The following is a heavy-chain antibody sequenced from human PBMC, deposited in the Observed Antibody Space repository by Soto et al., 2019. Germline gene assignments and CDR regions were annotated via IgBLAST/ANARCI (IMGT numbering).Heavy chain of an antibody. D-gene: IGHD6-6*01. Sequence: QVQLVESGGGVVPPGVSLRLSCVAYGFIFSNFGMHWFRQAPGKGLEWVAVISSDEKIKQYADSLSGRFAISRDNSNNTLYLQMTSLRAEDTAIYYCARGLRSVLDYWCQGTLVTVSS. CDR2: ISSDEKIK. J-gene: IGHJ4*02. CDR1: GFIFSNFG. V-gene: IGHV3-33*01. CDR3: ARGLRSVLDY.